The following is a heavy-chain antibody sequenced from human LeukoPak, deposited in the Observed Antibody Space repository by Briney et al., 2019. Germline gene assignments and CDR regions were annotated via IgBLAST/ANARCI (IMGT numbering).Heavy chain of an antibody. Sequence: LSLTCAVYGGSFSGYYWSWIRQAPGKGLEWVSYISSSSSTIYYADSVKGRFTISRDNAKNSLYLQMNSLRAEDTAVYYCARDPRLTGVVWGQGTLVTVSS. CDR3: ARDPRLTGVV. V-gene: IGHV3-11*04. J-gene: IGHJ4*02. CDR1: GGSFSGYY. CDR2: ISSSSSTI. D-gene: IGHD7-27*01.